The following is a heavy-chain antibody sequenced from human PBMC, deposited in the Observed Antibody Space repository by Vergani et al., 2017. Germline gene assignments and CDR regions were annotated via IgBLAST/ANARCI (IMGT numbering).Heavy chain of an antibody. D-gene: IGHD4-17*01. J-gene: IGHJ3*02. Sequence: QVQLQESGPGLVKPSQTLSLTCTVSGGSISRGYYYWSWIRQHPGKGLEWIGYIYYSGSTYYNPSLKSRVTISLDTSKNQFSLKLPSVTAADTAVYYCARDKYGDSFDAFDIWGQGTMVTVSS. V-gene: IGHV4-31*03. CDR1: GGSISRGYYY. CDR2: IYYSGST. CDR3: ARDKYGDSFDAFDI.